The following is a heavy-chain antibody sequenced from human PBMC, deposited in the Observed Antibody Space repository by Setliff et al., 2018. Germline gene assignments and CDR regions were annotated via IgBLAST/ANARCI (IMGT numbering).Heavy chain of an antibody. CDR2: ISA. D-gene: IGHD2-2*01. CDR1: GYTFTSYG. V-gene: IGHV1-18*01. CDR3: ARGPLDFVVVPAAAKFDS. Sequence: GASVKVSCKASGYTFTSYGINWVRQAPGQGLEWMGWISAYAQKFQGRVTMTTDTPTSTAYMELRSLTSDDTAVYHCARGPLDFVVVPAAAKFDSWGQGTLVTVSS. J-gene: IGHJ4*02.